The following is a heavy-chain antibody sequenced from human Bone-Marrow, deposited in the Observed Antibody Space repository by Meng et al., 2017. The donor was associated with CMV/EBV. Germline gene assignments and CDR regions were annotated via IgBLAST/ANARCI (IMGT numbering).Heavy chain of an antibody. Sequence: SETLSLTCTVSGGSISSYYWSWIRQPPGKGLEWIGYIYYSGSTNYNPSLKSRVTISVDTSKNQFSLKLSSVTAADTAVYYCARSRRRYCSSTSCAIRDYYYGMDVCGQGTTVTVSS. J-gene: IGHJ6*02. CDR3: ARSRRRYCSSTSCAIRDYYYGMDV. V-gene: IGHV4-59*01. CDR2: IYYSGST. D-gene: IGHD2-2*01. CDR1: GGSISSYY.